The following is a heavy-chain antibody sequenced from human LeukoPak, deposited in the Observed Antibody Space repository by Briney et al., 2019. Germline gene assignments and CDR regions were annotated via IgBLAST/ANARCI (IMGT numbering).Heavy chain of an antibody. CDR2: IYYTGST. D-gene: IGHD3-10*01. Sequence: SETLSLTCTVSGGSIRRSSYYWGWTRQPPGKGPEWIGSIYYTGSTYYNPALKSRITMSIDTSKNQFSLKLSSVTAADTAVYYCARTEYYFDYWGQGTLVTVSS. CDR3: ARTEYYFDY. J-gene: IGHJ4*02. CDR1: GGSIRRSSYY. V-gene: IGHV4-39*01.